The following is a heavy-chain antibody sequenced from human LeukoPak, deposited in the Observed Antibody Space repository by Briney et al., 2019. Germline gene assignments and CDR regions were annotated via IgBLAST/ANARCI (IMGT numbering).Heavy chain of an antibody. J-gene: IGHJ5*02. Sequence: SETLSLTCTVSGGSISSSSYYWGWIRQPPGKGLEWIGNIYYSESTYYNPSLKSRVTISVDTSKNQFSLKLSSVTAADTAVYYCAREEGVTMVRGVLNWFDPWGQGTLVTVSS. V-gene: IGHV4-39*07. CDR2: IYYSEST. CDR1: GGSISSSSYY. CDR3: AREEGVTMVRGVLNWFDP. D-gene: IGHD3-10*01.